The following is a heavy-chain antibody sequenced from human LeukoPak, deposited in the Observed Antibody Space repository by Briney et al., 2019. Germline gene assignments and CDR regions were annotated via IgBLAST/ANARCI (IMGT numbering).Heavy chain of an antibody. J-gene: IGHJ6*02. CDR2: INHSGST. CDR1: GGSFSGYY. CDR3: ARGPYDSSGYYYGFLRRYGMDV. Sequence: SETLSLTCAVYGGSFSGYYWSWIRQPPGKGLEWIGEINHSGSTNYNPSLKSRVTISVDTSKNQFSLKLSSVTAADTAVYYCARGPYDSSGYYYGFLRRYGMDVWGQGTTVTVSS. V-gene: IGHV4-34*01. D-gene: IGHD3-22*01.